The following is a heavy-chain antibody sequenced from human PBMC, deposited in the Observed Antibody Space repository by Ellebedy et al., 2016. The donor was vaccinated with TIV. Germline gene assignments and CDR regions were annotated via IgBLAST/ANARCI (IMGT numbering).Heavy chain of an antibody. V-gene: IGHV3-23*01. D-gene: IGHD6-13*01. CDR2: ISGSGGST. J-gene: IGHJ4*02. Sequence: PGGSLRLSCAASGFTLSSYAMSWGRQAPGKGLEWVSVISGSGGSTYYADAVKGRFTISRDNSKNTLYLQMNSLRAEDTAVYYCAKGAVAAYYFDYWGQGTLVTVSS. CDR1: GFTLSSYA. CDR3: AKGAVAAYYFDY.